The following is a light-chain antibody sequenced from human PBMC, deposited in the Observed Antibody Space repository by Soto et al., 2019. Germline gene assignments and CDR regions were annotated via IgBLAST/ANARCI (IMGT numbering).Light chain of an antibody. CDR2: EVG. CDR3: SSYTSSNTRV. Sequence: SVLTQPASVSGSPGQSITISCTGTSSDVGGYNYVSWYQQDPGKAPKLMIYEVGNRPSGVSNRFSGSKSGNTASLTISGLQAEDEADYYCSSYTSSNTRVLGTGTKVTVL. J-gene: IGLJ1*01. CDR1: SSDVGGYNY. V-gene: IGLV2-14*01.